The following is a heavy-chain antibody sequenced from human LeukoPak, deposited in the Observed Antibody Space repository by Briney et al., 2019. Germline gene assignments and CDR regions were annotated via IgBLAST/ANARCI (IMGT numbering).Heavy chain of an antibody. CDR1: GGSISSYY. Sequence: SETLSLTCTVSGGSISSYYWSWIRQPPGKGLEWIGYIYYSGSTNYNPSLKSRVTISVDTSKNQFSLKLSSVTAADTAVYYCARDSSSSGSAFDIWGQGTKVTVSS. CDR2: IYYSGST. V-gene: IGHV4-59*01. CDR3: ARDSSSSGSAFDI. D-gene: IGHD6-6*01. J-gene: IGHJ3*02.